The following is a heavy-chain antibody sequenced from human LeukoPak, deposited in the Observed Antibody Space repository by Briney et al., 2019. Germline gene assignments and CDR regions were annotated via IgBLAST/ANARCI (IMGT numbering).Heavy chain of an antibody. CDR1: GYTFTSYD. V-gene: IGHV1-8*01. Sequence: ASXXVSCKASGYTFTSYDINWVRQATGQGLEWRGWMNPNSGNTGYAQKFQGRVTMTRNTSISTAYMELSSLRSEDTAVYYCARGSAAAYYLFDYWGQGTLVTVSS. CDR2: MNPNSGNT. J-gene: IGHJ4*02. CDR3: ARGSAAAYYLFDY. D-gene: IGHD6-13*01.